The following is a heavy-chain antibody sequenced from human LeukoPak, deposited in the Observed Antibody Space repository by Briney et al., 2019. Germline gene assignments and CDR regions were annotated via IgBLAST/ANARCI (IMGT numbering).Heavy chain of an antibody. CDR2: IKNSNGHT. Sequence: ASVKVSCKVSGYTLTELSMHWVRQAPGKGLEWMGWIKNSNGHTQYAQKFQGRITMTTDTSTTTAYMEMRRLRSDDTAVYYCARSADSRGYDFLDYWGQGSLVTVSS. D-gene: IGHD3-22*01. CDR3: ARSADSRGYDFLDY. J-gene: IGHJ4*02. CDR1: GYTLTELS. V-gene: IGHV1-24*01.